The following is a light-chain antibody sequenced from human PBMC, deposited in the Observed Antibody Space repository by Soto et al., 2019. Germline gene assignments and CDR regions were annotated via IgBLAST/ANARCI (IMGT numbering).Light chain of an antibody. J-gene: IGKJ2*01. V-gene: IGKV4-1*01. CDR3: QQYYSTPLT. CDR1: QSVLYSSKNKNY. Sequence: DIVLTQSPDSLAVSLGERATINCKSSQSVLYSSKNKNYLAWYQQKPGQPPKLLIYWASTRESGVPDRFSGSGSGTDFTLTISSLQAEDVAVYYCQQYYSTPLTFGQGTKLEIK. CDR2: WAS.